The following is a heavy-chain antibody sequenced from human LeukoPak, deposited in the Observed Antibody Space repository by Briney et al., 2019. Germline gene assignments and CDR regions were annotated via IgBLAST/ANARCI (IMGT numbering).Heavy chain of an antibody. J-gene: IGHJ4*02. D-gene: IGHD1-20*01. Sequence: SETLSLTCTVSGGSISSYYWSWIRQPPGKGLEWIGYIYYSGSTNYNPSLKSRVTISVDTSKNQFSLKLSSVTAADTAVYYCARESITGTSHYEYWGQGTLVTVSS. CDR1: GGSISSYY. V-gene: IGHV4-59*12. CDR3: ARESITGTSHYEY. CDR2: IYYSGST.